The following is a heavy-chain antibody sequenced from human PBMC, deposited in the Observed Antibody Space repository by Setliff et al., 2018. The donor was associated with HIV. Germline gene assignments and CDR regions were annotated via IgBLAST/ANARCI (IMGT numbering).Heavy chain of an antibody. V-gene: IGHV3-23*01. CDR3: AKVPLFVVVPAALGGMDV. Sequence: LRLSCKATGFSFSLYAMSWVRQAPGKGLEWVSSISGSGRKTYYGDSVKGRFTISRDNSWDTVDLQMNTLRAEDTAVYYCAKVPLFVVVPAALGGMDVWCQGTTVTVSS. CDR2: ISGSGRKT. J-gene: IGHJ6*02. D-gene: IGHD2-2*01. CDR1: GFSFSLYA.